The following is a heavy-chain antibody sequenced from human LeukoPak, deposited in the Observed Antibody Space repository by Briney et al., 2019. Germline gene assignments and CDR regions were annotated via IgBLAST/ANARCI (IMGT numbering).Heavy chain of an antibody. D-gene: IGHD5-18*01. CDR3: ARQRGYSYGDY. V-gene: IGHV4-34*01. CDR1: GGSFSGYY. J-gene: IGHJ4*02. CDR2: INHSGST. Sequence: PSETLSLTCAVYGGSFSGYYWSWIRQPPGKGLEWIGEINHSGSTNYNPSLKSRVTISVDTSKNQFSLKLSSVTAADTAVYYCARQRGYSYGDYWGQGTLVTVSS.